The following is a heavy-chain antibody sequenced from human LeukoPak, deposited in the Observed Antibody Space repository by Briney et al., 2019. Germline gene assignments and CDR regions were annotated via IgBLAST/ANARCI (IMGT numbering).Heavy chain of an antibody. Sequence: GGSLRLSCAASGFTFSSYAVSWVRQAPGKGLEWVSAISGSGGSTYYADSVEGRFTISRDNSKNTLYLQMNSLRAEDTAVYYCAKVDSSGYYPFYYYYGMDVWGQGTTVTVSS. J-gene: IGHJ6*02. V-gene: IGHV3-23*01. D-gene: IGHD3-22*01. CDR3: AKVDSSGYYPFYYYYGMDV. CDR2: ISGSGGST. CDR1: GFTFSSYA.